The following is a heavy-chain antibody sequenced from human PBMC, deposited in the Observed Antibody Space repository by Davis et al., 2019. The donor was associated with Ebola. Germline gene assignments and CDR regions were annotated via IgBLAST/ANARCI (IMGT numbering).Heavy chain of an antibody. CDR3: ARVQTGYYFDSSDSPSWFAP. Sequence: SVKVSCKTSGDTFSSFGIGWVRQAPGQGLEWMGGIIPMFRSPNYAQKFQDRVTITADESTRTVYLELSSLRSEDTAVYYCARVQTGYYFDSSDSPSWFAPWGQGTLVTVSS. CDR1: GDTFSSFG. V-gene: IGHV1-69*13. CDR2: IIPMFRSP. D-gene: IGHD3-22*01. J-gene: IGHJ5*02.